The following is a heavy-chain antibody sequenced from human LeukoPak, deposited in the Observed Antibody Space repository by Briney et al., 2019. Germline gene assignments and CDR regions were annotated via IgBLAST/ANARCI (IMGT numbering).Heavy chain of an antibody. Sequence: GASVKVSCKASGYTFTNYGLIWVRQAPGQGLEWMGWISTDNGNTNSIQKLQGRVTLTMDTSTTTAYMELRSLRSDDTAVYYCARGDDAFDFWGQGTMVTVPS. CDR2: ISTDNGNT. CDR3: ARGDDAFDF. CDR1: GYTFTNYG. V-gene: IGHV1-18*01. J-gene: IGHJ3*01.